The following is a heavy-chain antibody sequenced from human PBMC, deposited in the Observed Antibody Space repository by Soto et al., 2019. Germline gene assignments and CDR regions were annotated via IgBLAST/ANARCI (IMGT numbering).Heavy chain of an antibody. CDR2: IIPIFGTA. V-gene: IGHV1-69*13. CDR1: GGTFSSYA. Sequence: SVKVSCKASGGTFSSYAISWVRQAPGQGLEWMGGIIPIFGTANYAQKFQGRVTITADESTSTAYVELSSLRSEDTAVYYCARDVPPRYDYSNYVAFDIWGQGTMVTVSS. J-gene: IGHJ3*02. D-gene: IGHD4-4*01. CDR3: ARDVPPRYDYSNYVAFDI.